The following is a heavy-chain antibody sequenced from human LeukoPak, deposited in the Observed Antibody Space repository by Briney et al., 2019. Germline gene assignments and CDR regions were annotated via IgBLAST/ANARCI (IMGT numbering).Heavy chain of an antibody. V-gene: IGHV4-59*01. Sequence: SETLSLTCTVSGGSISSYCWSWIRQPPGNGLEWIGYIYYSGSTNYNPSLKSRVTISVDTSKNQFSLKLSSVTAADTAVYYCARGSGSYYVYWGQGTLVTVSS. J-gene: IGHJ4*02. CDR3: ARGSGSYYVY. CDR2: IYYSGST. D-gene: IGHD1-26*01. CDR1: GGSISSYC.